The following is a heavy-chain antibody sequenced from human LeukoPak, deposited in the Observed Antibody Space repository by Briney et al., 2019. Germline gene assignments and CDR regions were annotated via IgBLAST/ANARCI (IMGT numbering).Heavy chain of an antibody. J-gene: IGHJ4*02. CDR2: ISYDGSNK. CDR1: GFTFSSYA. CDR3: VREGYDYGYYGYFDY. V-gene: IGHV3-30-3*01. D-gene: IGHD4-17*01. Sequence: GGSLRLSCAASGFTFSSYAMHWVRQAPGKGLEWVAVISYDGSNKYYADSVKGRVTISRDNSKNTLYLQMNSLRVEDTAVYYCVREGYDYGYYGYFDYWGQGTLVTVSS.